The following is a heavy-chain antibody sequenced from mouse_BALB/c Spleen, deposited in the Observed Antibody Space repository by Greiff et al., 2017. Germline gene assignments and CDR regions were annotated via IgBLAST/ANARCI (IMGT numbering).Heavy chain of an antibody. J-gene: IGHJ3*01. Sequence: VRLQQSGAELARPGASVKLSCKASGYTFTSYWLQWVKQRPGQGLEWIGAIYPGDGDTRYTQKFKGKATLTADKSSSTAYMQLSSLASEDSAVYYCARDGNYGFAYWGQGTLVTVSA. CDR3: ARDGNYGFAY. CDR2: IYPGDGDT. V-gene: IGHV1-87*01. D-gene: IGHD2-1*01. CDR1: GYTFTSYW.